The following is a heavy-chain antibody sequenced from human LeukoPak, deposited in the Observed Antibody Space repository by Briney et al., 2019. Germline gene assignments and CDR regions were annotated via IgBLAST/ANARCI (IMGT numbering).Heavy chain of an antibody. CDR2: IKRDGSEK. Sequence: PGGSLRLSCAASGFTFSNYWMNWVRQAPGKGLEWVANIKRDGSEKYYVGSVRGRFTISRDNVKNSLYLQLSSLKAEDTGIYYCARDVYYYDSSGHDFWGQGTLVTVSS. D-gene: IGHD3-22*01. J-gene: IGHJ4*02. V-gene: IGHV3-7*01. CDR3: ARDVYYYDSSGHDF. CDR1: GFTFSNYW.